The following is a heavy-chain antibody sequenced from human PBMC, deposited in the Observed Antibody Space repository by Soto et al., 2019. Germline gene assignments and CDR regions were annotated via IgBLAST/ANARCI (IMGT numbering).Heavy chain of an antibody. Sequence: EVQLLESGGGLVQPGRSLRVSCEASGFAFDDYAMHWVRQGPGQGLEWVSSISWNSKNIVYGDSVKGLFTISRDNAKNALYLQMDSLTAEDTAVYYCVKVSGKYGTNDGFDVWGQGTLVTVSS. V-gene: IGHV3-9*01. CDR2: ISWNSKNI. CDR3: VKVSGKYGTNDGFDV. CDR1: GFAFDDYA. D-gene: IGHD2-8*01. J-gene: IGHJ3*01.